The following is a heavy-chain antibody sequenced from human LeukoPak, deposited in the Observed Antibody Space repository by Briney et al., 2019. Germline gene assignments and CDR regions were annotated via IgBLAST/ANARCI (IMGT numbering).Heavy chain of an antibody. Sequence: ASVKVSCKASGYTFTGYYMHWVRQAPGQGLEWMGLINPNSGGTNYAQKFQGRVTMTRDTSISTAYMELSRLRSDDTAVYYCARVSDYDILTGYRPYYFDYWGQGTLVTVSS. CDR3: ARVSDYDILTGYRPYYFDY. J-gene: IGHJ4*02. CDR1: GYTFTGYY. D-gene: IGHD3-9*01. CDR2: INPNSGGT. V-gene: IGHV1-2*02.